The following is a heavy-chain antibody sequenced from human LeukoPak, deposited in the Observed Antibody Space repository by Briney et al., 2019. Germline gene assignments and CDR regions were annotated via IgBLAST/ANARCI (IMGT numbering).Heavy chain of an antibody. V-gene: IGHV4-4*07. J-gene: IGHJ4*02. Sequence: KPSETLSLTCTVSGGSISSYYWSWIRQPAWKGLEWIGRIYTSGSTNYNPSLKSRVTMSVDTSKNQFSLKLSSVTAADTAVYYCARAMVRGVNRYFDYWGQGTLVTVSS. D-gene: IGHD3-10*01. CDR3: ARAMVRGVNRYFDY. CDR1: GGSISSYY. CDR2: IYTSGST.